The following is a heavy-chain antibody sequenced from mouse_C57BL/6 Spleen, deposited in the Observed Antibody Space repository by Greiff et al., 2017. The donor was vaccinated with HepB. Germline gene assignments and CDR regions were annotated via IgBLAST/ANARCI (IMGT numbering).Heavy chain of an antibody. V-gene: IGHV1-43*01. J-gene: IGHJ2*01. CDR2: INPSTGGT. D-gene: IGHD1-1*01. Sequence: EVHLVESGPELVKPGASVKISCKASGYSFTGYYMHWVKQSSEKSLEWIGEINPSTGGTSYNQKFKGKATLTVDKSSSTAYMQLKSLTSEDSAVYYCARSLYYYGSSHDYWGQGTTLTVSS. CDR3: ARSLYYYGSSHDY. CDR1: GYSFTGYY.